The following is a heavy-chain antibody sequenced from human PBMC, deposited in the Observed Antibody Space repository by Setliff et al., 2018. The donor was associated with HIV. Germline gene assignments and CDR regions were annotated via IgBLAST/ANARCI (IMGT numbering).Heavy chain of an antibody. V-gene: IGHV4-61*05. CDR1: GGSISGTNYH. Sequence: SETLSLTCTVSGGSISGTNYHWSWIRQPPGKGLEWIGYIYYSGSTNYNPSLKSRVTISIDTSTNQFSLKLSSVTATDTAVYYCARTDCTNGVCPYSFDYWGPGTLVTVSS. CDR3: ARTDCTNGVCPYSFDY. CDR2: IYYSGST. J-gene: IGHJ4*02. D-gene: IGHD2-8*01.